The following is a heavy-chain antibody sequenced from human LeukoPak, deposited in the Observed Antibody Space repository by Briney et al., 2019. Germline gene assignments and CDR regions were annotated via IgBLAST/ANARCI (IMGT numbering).Heavy chain of an antibody. CDR3: ARDGRHSGSHYYYYYMDV. J-gene: IGHJ6*03. V-gene: IGHV1-2*02. Sequence: GASVKVSCKASGYTFTGYYMHWVRQAPGQGLEWMGWINPNSGGTNYAQKFQGRVTMTRDTSISTAYMELSRLRSDDTAVYYCARDGRHSGSHYYYYYMDVWGKGTTVTVSS. CDR2: INPNSGGT. D-gene: IGHD1-26*01. CDR1: GYTFTGYY.